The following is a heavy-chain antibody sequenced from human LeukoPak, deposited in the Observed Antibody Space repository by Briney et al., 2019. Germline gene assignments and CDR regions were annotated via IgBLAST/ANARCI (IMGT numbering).Heavy chain of an antibody. J-gene: IGHJ4*02. CDR2: ISGSGGST. D-gene: IGHD3-3*01. CDR1: GFTFSSYA. Sequence: GGSLRLSCAASGFTFSSYAMSWVRQAPGKGLEWVSAISGSGGSTYYADSVKGRFTISRDNSKNTLYLQMNSLRAEDTAVYYCAKSGYDFWSGYYGYWGQGTLVTVSS. CDR3: AKSGYDFWSGYYGY. V-gene: IGHV3-23*01.